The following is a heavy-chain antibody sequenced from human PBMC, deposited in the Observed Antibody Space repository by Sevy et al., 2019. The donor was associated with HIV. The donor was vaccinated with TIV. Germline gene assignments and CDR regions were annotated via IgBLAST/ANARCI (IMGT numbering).Heavy chain of an antibody. Sequence: ASVKVSCKVSGYTLTELSMHWVRQAPGKGLEWMGGFDPEDGETIYAQKFQGRDTMTEDTSTDTAYMELSSLRSEDTAVYYCAALYAVKYNWFDPWGQGTLVTVSS. V-gene: IGHV1-24*01. CDR1: GYTLTELS. CDR2: FDPEDGET. J-gene: IGHJ5*02. CDR3: AALYAVKYNWFDP. D-gene: IGHD3-16*01.